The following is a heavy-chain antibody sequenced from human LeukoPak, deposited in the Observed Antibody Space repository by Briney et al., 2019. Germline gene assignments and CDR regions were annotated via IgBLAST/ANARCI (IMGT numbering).Heavy chain of an antibody. CDR1: GFSFSVYW. D-gene: IGHD3-10*01. J-gene: IGHJ4*02. V-gene: IGHV3-21*01. Sequence: PGGSLRLSCAASGFSFSVYWMHWVRQAPGKGLEWVSSISSSSSYIYYADSVKGRFTISRDNAKNSLYLQMNSLRAEDTAVYYCARYYYYGSGNAVDYWGQGTLVTVSS. CDR2: ISSSSSYI. CDR3: ARYYYYGSGNAVDY.